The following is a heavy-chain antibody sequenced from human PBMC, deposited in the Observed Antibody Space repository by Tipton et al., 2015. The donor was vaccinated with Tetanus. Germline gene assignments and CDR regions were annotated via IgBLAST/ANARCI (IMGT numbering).Heavy chain of an antibody. CDR1: GFTVSSNY. CDR3: ARDSSFGGVVVSDAFDF. J-gene: IGHJ3*01. D-gene: IGHD3-16*02. V-gene: IGHV3-53*01. Sequence: SLRLSCAVSGFTVSSNYMSWVRQAPGKGLEWVSITYSDGSTYYADSVKGRFTISRDNSKNTLYLQLNSLRAEDTAVYYCARDSSFGGVVVSDAFDFWGQGTMVTVSS. CDR2: TYSDGST.